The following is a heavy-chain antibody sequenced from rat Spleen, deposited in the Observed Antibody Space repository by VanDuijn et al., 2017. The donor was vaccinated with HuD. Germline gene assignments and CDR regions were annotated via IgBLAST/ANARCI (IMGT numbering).Heavy chain of an antibody. CDR3: ARLLPGLGAVGYFDF. Sequence: QVLLQESGPGLVQPSQTLSLTCTVSGFSLSNYGVIWVRQPPGKGLDWMGVIWGDGNSNYNSALKSRLNISRDTSKNQVFLKMNSLQIDDTGTYYCARLLPGLGAVGYFDFWGPGTMVTVSS. J-gene: IGHJ1*01. CDR2: IWGDGNS. D-gene: IGHD1-4*01. V-gene: IGHV2-13*01. CDR1: GFSLSNYG.